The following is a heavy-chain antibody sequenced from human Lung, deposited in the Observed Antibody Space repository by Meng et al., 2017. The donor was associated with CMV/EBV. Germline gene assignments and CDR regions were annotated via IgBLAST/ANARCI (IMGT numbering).Heavy chain of an antibody. V-gene: IGHV4-38-2*01. J-gene: IGHJ6*02. CDR3: VRHIIVVPARGYGVDV. CDR1: GHSISSEYS. D-gene: IGHD2-2*01. CDR2: CDSGDT. Sequence: SQTXSLTCHVSGHSISSEYSWGWVRQSPGTGLEWVGICDSGDTFYNPSLKSRVAISVDTSANQFSLTLRSVTAADTAVYYCVRHIIVVPARGYGVDVSGQGXTVTVSS.